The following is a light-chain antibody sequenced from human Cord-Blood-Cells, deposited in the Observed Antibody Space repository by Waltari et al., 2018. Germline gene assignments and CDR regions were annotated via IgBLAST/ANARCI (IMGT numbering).Light chain of an antibody. J-gene: IGKJ5*01. Sequence: DIQMTQSPSSLSASVGDRVTITCRASQSISSYLNWYQQKPGKAPKLLIYAASSLQSRVPSRFSVSGSGTDFTLTISSLQPEDFATYYCQQSYSTPSVTFGQGTRLEIK. CDR3: QQSYSTPSVT. CDR2: AAS. CDR1: QSISSY. V-gene: IGKV1-39*01.